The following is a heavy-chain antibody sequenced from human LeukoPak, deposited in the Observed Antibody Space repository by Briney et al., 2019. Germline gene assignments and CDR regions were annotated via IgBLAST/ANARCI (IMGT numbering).Heavy chain of an antibody. CDR1: GYTFTSYG. Sequence: ASVKVSCKASGYTFTSYGISWVRQAPGQGLEWMGWISAYNGNTNYAQKLQGRVTMTTDTSTSTAYMELRSLRSDDTAVYYCASLMVRGVIITGMLAFDIWDQGTMVTVSS. CDR3: ASLMVRGVIITGMLAFDI. CDR2: ISAYNGNT. V-gene: IGHV1-18*01. J-gene: IGHJ3*02. D-gene: IGHD3-10*01.